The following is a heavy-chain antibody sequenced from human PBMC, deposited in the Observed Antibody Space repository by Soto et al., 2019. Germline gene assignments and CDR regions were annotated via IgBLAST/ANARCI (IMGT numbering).Heavy chain of an antibody. CDR2: ISAYNGNT. J-gene: IGHJ4*02. D-gene: IGHD3-3*01. CDR3: ARAKGRFLEWLSRYYFDY. V-gene: IGHV1-18*01. CDR1: GYTLTELS. Sequence: ASVKVSCKVSGYTLTELSMHWVRQAPGQGLEWMGWISAYNGNTNYAQKLQGRVTMTTDTSTSTAYMELRSLRSDDTAVYYCARAKGRFLEWLSRYYFDYWGQGTLVTVSS.